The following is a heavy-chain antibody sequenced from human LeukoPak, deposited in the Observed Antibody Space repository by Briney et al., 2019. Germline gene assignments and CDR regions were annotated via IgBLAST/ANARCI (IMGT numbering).Heavy chain of an antibody. D-gene: IGHD5-18*01. V-gene: IGHV3-53*01. CDR1: GFSVSSDY. J-gene: IGHJ4*02. Sequence: PGGSLRLSCASSGFSVSSDYMTCVRQAPGKGLEWVSVIYSGGSTYYADSVKGRFTISRDNSKNTLYLQMNNVSVEDTAVYFCARYHTALNYWGQGTLVTASS. CDR3: ARYHTALNY. CDR2: IYSGGST.